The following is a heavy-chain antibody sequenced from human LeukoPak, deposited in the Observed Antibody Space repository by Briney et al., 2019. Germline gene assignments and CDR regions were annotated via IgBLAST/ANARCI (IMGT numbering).Heavy chain of an antibody. V-gene: IGHV1-18*01. Sequence: GASVKVSCKASGFSCGISWVRQAPGQGLEWMGWISAYHGNTNYAQKLQGRVTMTTDTSTSTAYMELRSLRSDDTAVYYCARDGSGTWNDYWGQGTLVTVSS. CDR2: ISAYHGNT. CDR1: GFSCG. CDR3: ARDGSGTWNDY. D-gene: IGHD3-10*01. J-gene: IGHJ4*02.